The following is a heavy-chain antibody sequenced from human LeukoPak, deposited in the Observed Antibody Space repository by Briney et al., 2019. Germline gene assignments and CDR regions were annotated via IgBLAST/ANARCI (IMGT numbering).Heavy chain of an antibody. D-gene: IGHD3-22*01. CDR1: GGSISSGGYS. CDR3: ASIYYDRPFDY. J-gene: IGHJ4*02. Sequence: PSETLSLTCAVSGGSISSGGYSWSWIRQPPGKGLEWIGYIYHSGSTYYNPSLKSRVTISVDRSKNQFSLKRSSVTAADTAVYYCASIYYDRPFDYWGQGTLVTVSS. CDR2: IYHSGST. V-gene: IGHV4-30-2*01.